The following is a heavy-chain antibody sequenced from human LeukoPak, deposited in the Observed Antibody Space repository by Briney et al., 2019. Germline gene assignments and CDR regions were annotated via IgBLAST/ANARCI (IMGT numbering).Heavy chain of an antibody. D-gene: IGHD3-16*01. J-gene: IGHJ4*02. Sequence: KPSQTLSPTCTLSGGSISSYYWSWIRQPPGEGLEWLGNIYYRGSTNYNSSLKSRVTISVDTSKNQISLKLRSVSAADTAVYYWARKGVSDLYYFDSWGQGTLVTVSS. V-gene: IGHV4-59*08. CDR1: GGSISSYY. CDR2: IYYRGST. CDR3: ARKGVSDLYYFDS.